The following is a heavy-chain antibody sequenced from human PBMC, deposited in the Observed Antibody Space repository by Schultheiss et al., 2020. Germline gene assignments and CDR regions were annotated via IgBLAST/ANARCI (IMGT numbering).Heavy chain of an antibody. V-gene: IGHV4-39*07. D-gene: IGHD3-16*02. CDR1: GGSISSSSYY. CDR2: IYYSGST. Sequence: GSLRLSCTVSGGSISSSSYYWGWIRQPPGKGLEWIGSIYYSGSTYYNPSLKSRVTISVDTSKNQFSLKLSSVTAADTAVYYCARGTPMITFGGVIVTDAFDIWGQGTMVTVSS. J-gene: IGHJ3*02. CDR3: ARGTPMITFGGVIVTDAFDI.